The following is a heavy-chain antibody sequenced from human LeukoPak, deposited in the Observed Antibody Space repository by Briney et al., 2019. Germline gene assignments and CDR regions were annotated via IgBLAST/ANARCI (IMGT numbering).Heavy chain of an antibody. J-gene: IGHJ4*02. CDR3: ARVGTMFDY. CDR1: GFTFSSYP. CDR2: ISSNGGST. Sequence: GGSLRLSCAASGFTFSSYPMHWVRQAPGKGLEYVSAISSNGGSTYYANSVKGRFTISRDNSKTTLYLQMGSLRAEDVAVYYCARVGTMFDYWGQGTLVTVSS. D-gene: IGHD4/OR15-4a*01. V-gene: IGHV3-64*01.